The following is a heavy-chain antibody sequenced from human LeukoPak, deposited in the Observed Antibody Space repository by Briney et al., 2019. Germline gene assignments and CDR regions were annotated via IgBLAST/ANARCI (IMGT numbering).Heavy chain of an antibody. V-gene: IGHV3-48*03. CDR1: GFTFSSYE. CDR2: IISSGSTI. CDR3: AREGYYGSGSYYRKMGMDV. J-gene: IGHJ6*02. Sequence: GGSLRLSCAASGFTFSSYEMNWVRQAPGKGLEWVSYIISSGSTIYYADSVKGRFSISRDNAKNSLYLKMNSLRAEDTTVYYCAREGYYGSGSYYRKMGMDVWGQGTTVTVSS. D-gene: IGHD3-10*01.